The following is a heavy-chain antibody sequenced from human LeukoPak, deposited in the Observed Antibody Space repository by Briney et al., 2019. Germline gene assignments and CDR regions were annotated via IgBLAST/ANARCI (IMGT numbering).Heavy chain of an antibody. CDR1: AFTFSSYS. CDR2: ISSSSSTI. CDR3: ASEAPYSSSWYTGGGY. D-gene: IGHD6-13*01. V-gene: IGHV3-48*04. J-gene: IGHJ4*02. Sequence: GGSLRLSCAASAFTFSSYSMNWVRQAPGKGLEWVSYISSSSSTIYYADSVKGRFTISRDNAKNSLYLQMNSLRAEDTAVYYCASEAPYSSSWYTGGGYWGQGTLVTVSS.